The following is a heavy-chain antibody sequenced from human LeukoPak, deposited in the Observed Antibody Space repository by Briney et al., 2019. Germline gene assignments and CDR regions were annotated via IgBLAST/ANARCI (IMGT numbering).Heavy chain of an antibody. CDR1: GGSISSGGYY. V-gene: IGHV4-31*03. J-gene: IGHJ4*02. CDR2: IYCSGST. D-gene: IGHD1-26*01. Sequence: PSETLSLTCTVSGGSISSGGYYWSWIRQHPGKGLEWIGYIYCSGSTYYNPSLKSRVTISVDTSKNQFSLKLSSVTAADTAVYYCARIVGAAFDYWGQGTLVTVSS. CDR3: ARIVGAAFDY.